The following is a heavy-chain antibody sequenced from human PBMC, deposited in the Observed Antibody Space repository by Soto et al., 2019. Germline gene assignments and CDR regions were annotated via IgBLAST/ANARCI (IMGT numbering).Heavy chain of an antibody. CDR1: GFTFSSYG. V-gene: IGHV3-33*01. J-gene: IGHJ4*02. Sequence: GGSLRLSCAASGFTFSSYGMHWVRQAPGKGLEWVAVIWYDGSNKYYADSVKGRFTISRDNSKNTLYLQMNSLRAEDTAVYYCARDLYSGSSKTFDYWGQGTLVTVSS. CDR3: ARDLYSGSSKTFDY. CDR2: IWYDGSNK. D-gene: IGHD1-26*01.